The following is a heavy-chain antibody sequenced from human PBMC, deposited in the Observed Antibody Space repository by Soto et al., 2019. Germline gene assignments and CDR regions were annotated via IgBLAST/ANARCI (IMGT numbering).Heavy chain of an antibody. D-gene: IGHD1-26*01. J-gene: IGHJ4*02. CDR3: ARHSGPAPVY. CDR2: LFYGGTT. V-gene: IGHV4-39*01. Sequence: QVQLQESGPGLVKPSETLSLTCTVSGGSISGYYWTWIRQPPGKGLEWVGSLFYGGTTDYNPSLKSRRTMSLDTSKNHFSLKLRSVTAADTAVYYCARHSGPAPVYWGQGTLVTASS. CDR1: GGSISGYY.